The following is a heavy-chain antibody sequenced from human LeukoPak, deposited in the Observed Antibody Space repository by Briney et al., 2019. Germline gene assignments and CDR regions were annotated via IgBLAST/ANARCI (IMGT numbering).Heavy chain of an antibody. CDR1: GFTFSDYY. CDR2: ISSSSSYT. CDR3: ARETTSIAVAGFDY. J-gene: IGHJ4*02. D-gene: IGHD6-19*01. V-gene: IGHV3-11*05. Sequence: NSGGSLRLSCAASGFTFSDYYMSWIRQAPGKGLEWVSYISSSSSYTNYADSGKGRFTISRDNAKNSLYLQMNGLRAEDTAVYYCARETTSIAVAGFDYWGQGTLVAVSS.